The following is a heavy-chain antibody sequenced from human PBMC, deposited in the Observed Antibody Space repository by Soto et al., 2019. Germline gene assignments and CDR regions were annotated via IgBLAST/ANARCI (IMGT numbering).Heavy chain of an antibody. V-gene: IGHV3-66*01. D-gene: IGHD3-3*01. CDR1: GFTVSSNY. J-gene: IGHJ6*02. Sequence: GASLRLYYAASGFTVSSNYMSWVRQAPGKGLEWVSVIYSGGSTYYADSVKGRFTISRDNSKNTLYLQMNSLRAEDTAVYYCARGGVLAGLRFLEWLSEANYGMDVWGQGTTVTVSS. CDR2: IYSGGST. CDR3: ARGGVLAGLRFLEWLSEANYGMDV.